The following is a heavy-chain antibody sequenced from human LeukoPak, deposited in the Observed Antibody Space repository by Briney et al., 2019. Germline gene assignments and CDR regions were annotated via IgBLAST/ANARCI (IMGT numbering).Heavy chain of an antibody. CDR2: ISYDGSNE. J-gene: IGHJ4*02. V-gene: IGHV3-30-3*01. Sequence: PGRSLRLSCAASGFTFSSYAMHWVRQAPGKGLEWVAVISYDGSNEYYADSVKGQLTISRDNSKNTLYLQMNSLRAEDTAVYYCAGDMVTENPDYWGQGTLVTVSS. CDR3: AGDMVTENPDY. CDR1: GFTFSSYA. D-gene: IGHD5-18*01.